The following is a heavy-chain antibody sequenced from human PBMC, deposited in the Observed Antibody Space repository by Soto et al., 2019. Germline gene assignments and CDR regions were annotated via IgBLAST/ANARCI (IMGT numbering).Heavy chain of an antibody. D-gene: IGHD3-3*01. CDR1: GYSFTSYW. CDR3: ECIAIHPTMEV. J-gene: IGHJ6*01. V-gene: IGHV5-10-1*01. Sequence: GASLKISCQGSGYSFTSYWISWVRHMPGKGLELMWRIDPSASYTNYRPSFQGHVTISADKSIRTAYLQWSSLTASDTAMYYCECIAIHPTMEVWGQGTTV. CDR2: IDPSASYT.